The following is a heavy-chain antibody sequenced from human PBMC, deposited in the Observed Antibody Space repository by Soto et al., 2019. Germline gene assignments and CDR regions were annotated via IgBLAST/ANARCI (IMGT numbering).Heavy chain of an antibody. CDR1: GGTFSSYT. J-gene: IGHJ5*02. Sequence: ASVKVSCKASGGTFSSYTISWVRQAPGQGLEWMGIIIPIGGITNYAQKFQGRVTMTRDTSTSTVYMELSSLRSEDTAVYYCAREGNWFDPWGQGTLVTVSS. V-gene: IGHV1-46*01. CDR3: AREGNWFDP. CDR2: IIPIGGIT.